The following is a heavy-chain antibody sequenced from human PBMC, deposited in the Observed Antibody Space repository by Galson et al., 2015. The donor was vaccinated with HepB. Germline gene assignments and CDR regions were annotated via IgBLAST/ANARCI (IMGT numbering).Heavy chain of an antibody. CDR1: GFTFSSYS. D-gene: IGHD3-3*01. J-gene: IGHJ4*02. V-gene: IGHV3-48*01. Sequence: SLRLSCAASGFTFSSYSMNWVRQAPGKGLEWVSYISSSSSTIYYADSVKGRFTISRDNAKNSLYLQMNSLRAEDTAVYYCASSYYDFWSGLNDYWGQGTLVTVSS. CDR2: ISSSSSTI. CDR3: ASSYYDFWSGLNDY.